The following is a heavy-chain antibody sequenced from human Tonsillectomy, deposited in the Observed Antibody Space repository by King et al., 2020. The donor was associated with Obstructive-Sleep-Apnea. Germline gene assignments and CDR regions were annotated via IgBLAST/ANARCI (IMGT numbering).Heavy chain of an antibody. D-gene: IGHD3-9*01. V-gene: IGHV3-23*04. CDR2: ISGGGGST. Sequence: VQLVESGGGLVQPGGSLRLSCAASGFTFSTYAMSWVRQAPGKGLEWVSAISGGGGSTYYADSVKGRFTISRDNSKNTLYLQMNSRRAEDTAVYYCAKGEGGYDMSTGYYRDYYYGMDVWGQGTTVTVSS. CDR1: GFTFSTYA. J-gene: IGHJ6*02. CDR3: AKGEGGYDMSTGYYRDYYYGMDV.